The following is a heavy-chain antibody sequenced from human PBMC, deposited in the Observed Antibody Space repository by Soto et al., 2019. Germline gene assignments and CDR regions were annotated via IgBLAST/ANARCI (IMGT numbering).Heavy chain of an antibody. J-gene: IGHJ5*02. CDR1: GYTFTSYD. Sequence: ASVKVSCKASGYTFTSYDINWVRQATGQGLEWMGWMNPNSGNTGYAQKFQGRVTMTRNTSISTAYMELSSLRSEDTAVYYCARAYCSSTSCYRWKNWFYPWGQGTLVTVSS. CDR3: ARAYCSSTSCYRWKNWFYP. D-gene: IGHD2-2*01. V-gene: IGHV1-8*01. CDR2: MNPNSGNT.